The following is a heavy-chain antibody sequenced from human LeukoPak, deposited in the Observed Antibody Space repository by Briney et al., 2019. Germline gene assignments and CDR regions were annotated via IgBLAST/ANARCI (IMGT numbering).Heavy chain of an antibody. J-gene: IGHJ4*02. CDR3: ARDGGTMVRDFDY. CDR2: VDPEDGET. V-gene: IGHV1-69-2*01. Sequence: GASVKVSCKASGYTFTDYYMHWVQQAPGKGLEWMGRVDPEDGETIYAEKFQGRVTITADTSTDTAYMELSSLRSDDTAVYYCARDGGTMVRDFDYWGQGTLVTVSS. CDR1: GYTFTDYY. D-gene: IGHD3-10*01.